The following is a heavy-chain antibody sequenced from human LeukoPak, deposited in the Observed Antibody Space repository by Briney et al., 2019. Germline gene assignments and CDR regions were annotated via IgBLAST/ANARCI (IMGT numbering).Heavy chain of an antibody. CDR3: ARVVAVAGPAFDI. V-gene: IGHV3-21*01. J-gene: IGHJ3*02. CDR1: GFTFSSYS. CDR2: ISSSSSYI. Sequence: KPGGSLRLSCAASGFTFSSYSMNWVRQAPGKGLEWVSSISSSSSYIYYADSVKGRFTISRDNAKNSLYLQMNSLRAEDTAVYYCARVVAVAGPAFDIWGQGTMVTVSS. D-gene: IGHD6-19*01.